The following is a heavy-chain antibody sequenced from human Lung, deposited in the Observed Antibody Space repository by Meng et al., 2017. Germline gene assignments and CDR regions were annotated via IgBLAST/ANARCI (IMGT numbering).Heavy chain of an antibody. CDR2: IGHSGVT. V-gene: IGHV4-39*01. CDR1: GGAISTSGYY. J-gene: IGHJ5*02. Sequence: QPQLQESGPGLGKPSEALSLPCGVSGGAISTSGYYWGWIRQPPGKGLEWIGSIGHSGVTYYTPSLRSRVTVSIDTSKNQFFLEVTSVTAADTAVYYCVRSSGWVRTGFDPWGQGTLVTVSS. CDR3: VRSSGWVRTGFDP. D-gene: IGHD6-19*01.